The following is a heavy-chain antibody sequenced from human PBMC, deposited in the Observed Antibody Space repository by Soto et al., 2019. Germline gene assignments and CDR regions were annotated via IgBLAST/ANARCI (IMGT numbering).Heavy chain of an antibody. CDR2: ISAYNGNT. CDR3: ARVPITIFGVVTVNWFDP. Sequence: ASVKVSCKASGYTFTSYGISLVRQAPGQGLEWMGWISAYNGNTNYAQKLQGRVTMTTDTSTSTAYMELRSLRSDDTAVYYCARVPITIFGVVTVNWFDPWGQGTLVTVSS. V-gene: IGHV1-18*01. CDR1: GYTFTSYG. J-gene: IGHJ5*02. D-gene: IGHD3-3*01.